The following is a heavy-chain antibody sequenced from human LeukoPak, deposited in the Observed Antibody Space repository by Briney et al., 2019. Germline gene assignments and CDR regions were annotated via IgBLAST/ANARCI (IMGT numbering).Heavy chain of an antibody. J-gene: IGHJ4*02. D-gene: IGHD3-22*01. Sequence: SQTLSLTCAISGDSVSSNSAAWNWIRQSPSRGLEWLGRTYYRSKWYNDYAVSVKSRITINPDTSKNQFSLKLSSVTAVDTAVYYRARVGDDSSGYLFDYWGQGTLVTVSS. V-gene: IGHV6-1*01. CDR3: ARVGDDSSGYLFDY. CDR1: GDSVSSNSAA. CDR2: TYYRSKWYN.